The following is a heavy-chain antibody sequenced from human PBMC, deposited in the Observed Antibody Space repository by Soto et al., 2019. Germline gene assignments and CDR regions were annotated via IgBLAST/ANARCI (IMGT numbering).Heavy chain of an antibody. CDR3: ARELELRAGRGSWLDP. V-gene: IGHV4-30-2*01. J-gene: IGHJ5*02. CDR1: GGSISSGGYS. D-gene: IGHD1-7*01. Sequence: SETLSLTCTVSGGSISSGGYSWSWIRQPPGKGLEWIGYIYHTGSTYYNPSLKSRVTISVDRSKNQFSLKLSSVTAADTAFYYCARELELRAGRGSWLDPWGQGTLVTVYS. CDR2: IYHTGST.